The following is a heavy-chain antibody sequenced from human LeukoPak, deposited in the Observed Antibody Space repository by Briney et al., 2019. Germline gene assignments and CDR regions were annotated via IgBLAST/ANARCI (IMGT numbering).Heavy chain of an antibody. D-gene: IGHD1-1*01. CDR2: ISNSDGKT. J-gene: IGHJ4*02. Sequence: GGSLRLSCAASGFTFSSYWMSWVRQAPGKGLEWVSTISNSDGKTYYAYSVKGRFTISRDNSKNTLYVQMNSLTAEDTAIYYCAKATGNLGNWGQGTLVTVSS. CDR1: GFTFSSYW. V-gene: IGHV3-23*01. CDR3: AKATGNLGN.